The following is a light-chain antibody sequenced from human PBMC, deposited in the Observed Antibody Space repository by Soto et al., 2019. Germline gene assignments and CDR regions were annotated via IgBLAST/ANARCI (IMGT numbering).Light chain of an antibody. CDR1: ISDVGGYNT. CDR2: DVR. V-gene: IGLV2-14*01. J-gene: IGLJ1*01. Sequence: QSVLTQPASVSGSPGQSITISCTGTISDVGGYNTVSWYQQHPGKVPKLMIHDVRDRPSWVSDRFSGSKSGNTASLTISGLQAEDEADYYCSSYTTSISYVFGSGTKVTVL. CDR3: SSYTTSISYV.